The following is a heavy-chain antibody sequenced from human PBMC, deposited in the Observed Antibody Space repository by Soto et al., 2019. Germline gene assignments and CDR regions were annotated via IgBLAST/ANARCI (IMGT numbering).Heavy chain of an antibody. CDR1: GFTVSSKY. D-gene: IGHD2-15*01. CDR2: IQSGGPT. CDR3: ARDDVLCDGGRCHGVPLDV. Sequence: EVHLVESGGGLVQPGGSLRLSCAASGFTVSSKYMSWVRQAPGKGLEWVSLIQSGGPTYYADSVKGRFTISRDTSENTLHLQMDSLRAEDTAVYYCARDDVLCDGGRCHGVPLDVWGKGNTVTVSS. J-gene: IGHJ6*03. V-gene: IGHV3-66*01.